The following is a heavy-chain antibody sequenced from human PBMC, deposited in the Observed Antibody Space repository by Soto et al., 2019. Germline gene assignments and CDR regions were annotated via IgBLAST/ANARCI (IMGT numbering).Heavy chain of an antibody. V-gene: IGHV4-4*02. CDR1: GGSVSSSNW. Sequence: PWETLSLTCIVSGGSVSSSNWWSCVRQPPGKGLEWIGEIYHSGSTTYNPPLKSRATISVDKSENQFSLRLKSVTAADTAVYYCASVGSVYDNSGYYLPWDPGTLVTVSS. J-gene: IGHJ5*02. CDR3: ASVGSVYDNSGYYLP. D-gene: IGHD3-22*01. CDR2: IYHSGST.